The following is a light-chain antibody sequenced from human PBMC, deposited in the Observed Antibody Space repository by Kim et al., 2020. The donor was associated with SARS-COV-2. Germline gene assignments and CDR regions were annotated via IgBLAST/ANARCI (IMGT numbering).Light chain of an antibody. CDR2: TAS. CDR3: QQYNSYSPYT. CDR1: QSISSW. J-gene: IGKJ2*01. V-gene: IGKV1-5*03. Sequence: DIQMTQSPSTLSASVGDRVTITCRASQSISSWLAWYQQKPGKAPKLLIYTASNLESGVPSRFSGSGSGTEFTLTINSLQPDDFATYYCQQYNSYSPYTFGQGTKVDIK.